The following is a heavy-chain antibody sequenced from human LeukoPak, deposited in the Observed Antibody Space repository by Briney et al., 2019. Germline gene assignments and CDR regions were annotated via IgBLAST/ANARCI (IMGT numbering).Heavy chain of an antibody. Sequence: PGGSLRLSCAASGFTFSNYGMHWVRQAPGKGLEWVAVIWCDGSNKYYADSVKGRFTISRDNSKNTLYLQMNSLRAEDSAVYYCAKDRVTAAGYYFEYWGQGTLVTVSS. CDR3: AKDRVTAAGYYFEY. CDR1: GFTFSNYG. CDR2: IWCDGSNK. V-gene: IGHV3-30*02. D-gene: IGHD6-13*01. J-gene: IGHJ4*02.